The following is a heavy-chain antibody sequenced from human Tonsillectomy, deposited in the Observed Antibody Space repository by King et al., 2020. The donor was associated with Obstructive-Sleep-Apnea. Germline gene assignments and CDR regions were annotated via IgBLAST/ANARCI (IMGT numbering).Heavy chain of an antibody. CDR1: GGSISSYY. Sequence: VQLQESGPGLVKPSETLSLTCTVSGGSISSYYWSWIRQPPGKGLEWIGYIYYSGSTNYNPSLKSRVTISVDTSKNQFSLKLSSVTAADTAVYYCASRGATEPWDYWGQGTLVTVSS. D-gene: IGHD1-26*01. CDR3: ASRGATEPWDY. V-gene: IGHV4-59*01. CDR2: IYYSGST. J-gene: IGHJ4*02.